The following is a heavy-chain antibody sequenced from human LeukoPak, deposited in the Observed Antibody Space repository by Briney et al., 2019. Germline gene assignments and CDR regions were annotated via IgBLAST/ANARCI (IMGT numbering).Heavy chain of an antibody. V-gene: IGHV3-30*02. CDR3: ARDDYGDGWFDP. D-gene: IGHD4-17*01. Sequence: AGGSLRLSCAASGFTFSSYGMHWVRQAPGKGLEWVAFIRYDGSNKYYADSVKGRFTISRDNSKNTLYLQMNSLRAEDTAVYYCARDDYGDGWFDPWGQGTLVTVSS. J-gene: IGHJ5*02. CDR1: GFTFSSYG. CDR2: IRYDGSNK.